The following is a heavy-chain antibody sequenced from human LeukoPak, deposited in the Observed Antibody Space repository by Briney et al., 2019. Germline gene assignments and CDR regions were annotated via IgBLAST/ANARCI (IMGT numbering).Heavy chain of an antibody. D-gene: IGHD6-13*01. V-gene: IGHV1-8*01. Sequence: ASVKVSCKVSGYTFTSYDINWVRQATGQGLEWMGWMNPNSGNTGYAQKFQGRVTMTRNTSISTAYMELSSLRSEDTAVYYCARDRRIAAAPHWFDPWGQGTLVTVSS. CDR3: ARDRRIAAAPHWFDP. J-gene: IGHJ5*02. CDR2: MNPNSGNT. CDR1: GYTFTSYD.